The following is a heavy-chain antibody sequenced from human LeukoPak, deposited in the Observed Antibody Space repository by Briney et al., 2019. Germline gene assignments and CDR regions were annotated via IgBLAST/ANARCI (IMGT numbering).Heavy chain of an antibody. CDR3: AGHDYGATRDY. V-gene: IGHV4-59*01. J-gene: IGHJ4*02. CDR2: IHYSGST. CDR1: GASISSYY. D-gene: IGHD4-17*01. Sequence: PSETLSLTCTVSGASISSYYWSWIRQPPGKGLQWIGYIHYSGSTNYNPSLKSRVTISVDTSKNQFSLKLSSVTAADTAVYYCAGHDYGATRDYWGQGTLVTVSS.